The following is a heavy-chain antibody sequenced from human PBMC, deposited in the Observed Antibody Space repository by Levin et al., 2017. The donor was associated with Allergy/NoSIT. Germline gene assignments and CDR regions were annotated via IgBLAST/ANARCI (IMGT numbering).Heavy chain of an antibody. CDR2: ISGSGGST. CDR3: AKDQAAAGYSYYYYYGMDV. CDR1: GFTFSSYA. Sequence: LSLTCAASGFTFSSYAMSWVRQAPGKGLEWVSAISGSGGSTYYADSVKGRFTISRDNSKNTLYLQMNSLRAEDTAVYYCAKDQAAAGYSYYYYYGMDVWGQGTTVTVSS. J-gene: IGHJ6*02. V-gene: IGHV3-23*01. D-gene: IGHD6-13*01.